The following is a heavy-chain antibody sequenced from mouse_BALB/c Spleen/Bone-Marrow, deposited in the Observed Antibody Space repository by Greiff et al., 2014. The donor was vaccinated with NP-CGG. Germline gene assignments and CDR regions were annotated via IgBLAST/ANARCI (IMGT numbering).Heavy chain of an antibody. CDR3: ARHGGSRGYYFDY. D-gene: IGHD1-1*01. CDR1: GFTFSSYT. V-gene: IGHV5-12-2*01. CDR2: ISNGGGST. Sequence: EVKLMESGGGLVQPGGSLKLSCAASGFTFSSYTMSWVRQTPEKRLEWVAYISNGGGSTYYPDIVKGRFTISRDNAKNTLYLQMSRLKSEDTAMYYCARHGGSRGYYFDYWGQGTTLTVSS. J-gene: IGHJ2*01.